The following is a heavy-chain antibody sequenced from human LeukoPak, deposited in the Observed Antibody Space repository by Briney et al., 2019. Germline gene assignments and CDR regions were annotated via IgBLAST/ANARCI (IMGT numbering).Heavy chain of an antibody. CDR3: AKEGGYNYGYLDY. V-gene: IGHV3-23*01. CDR1: GFTYSIYA. J-gene: IGHJ4*02. Sequence: GGSLRLSCAVSGFTYSIYAMSWVRQAPGKGLEGVSTISGSGDTYYVDSVKGRFTISRDNSKNTLYLQMNSLRAEDTAVYYCAKEGGYNYGYLDYWGQGTLVTVSS. CDR2: ISGSGDT. D-gene: IGHD5-18*01.